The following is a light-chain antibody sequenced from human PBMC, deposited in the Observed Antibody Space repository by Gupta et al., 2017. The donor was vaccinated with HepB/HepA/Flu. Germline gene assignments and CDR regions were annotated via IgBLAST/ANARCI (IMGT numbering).Light chain of an antibody. V-gene: IGKV3-15*01. CDR3: QQDHNWPLT. Sequence: EIVMTQPPATLSVSPGERATLSCRASQSVSSNLAWYQQKPGQAPRLLIYGASTRATGSPARFSGSGSGTEFTLTISSLQSEDFAVYYCQQDHNWPLTFGGGTKVEIK. J-gene: IGKJ4*01. CDR1: QSVSSN. CDR2: GAS.